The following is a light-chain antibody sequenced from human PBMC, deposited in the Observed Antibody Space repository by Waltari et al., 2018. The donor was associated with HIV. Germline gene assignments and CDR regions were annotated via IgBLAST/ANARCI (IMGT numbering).Light chain of an antibody. CDR3: QQYSSYSWT. J-gene: IGKJ1*01. CDR1: QSVSSW. Sequence: DIQMTQSPSTLSTSVGDRVTITCRASQSVSSWLAWYQQKPGRAPKLLIYKASILQSGVPSRFSGSGSETEFTLTISSLQPDDFATYYCQQYSSYSWTFGQGTRVDI. CDR2: KAS. V-gene: IGKV1-5*03.